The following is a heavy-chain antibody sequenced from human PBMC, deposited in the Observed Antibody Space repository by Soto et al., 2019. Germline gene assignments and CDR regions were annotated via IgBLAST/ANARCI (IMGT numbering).Heavy chain of an antibody. V-gene: IGHV1-69*13. CDR3: AREERDGYNYGWFDP. CDR2: IIPIFGTA. Sequence: SVKVSCKASGGTFSSYAISWVRQAPGQGLEWMGGIIPIFGTANYAQKFQGRVTITADESTSTAYMELSSLRSEDTAVYYCAREERDGYNYGWFDPWGQGTMVTVYS. CDR1: GGTFSSYA. D-gene: IGHD5-12*01. J-gene: IGHJ5*02.